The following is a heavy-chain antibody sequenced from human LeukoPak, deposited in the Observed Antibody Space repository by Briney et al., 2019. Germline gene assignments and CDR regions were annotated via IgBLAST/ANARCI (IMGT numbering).Heavy chain of an antibody. Sequence: HSGGSLRLSCAASGFTFSSYWMHWVRQAPGKGLVWVSRINSDGSSTSYADSVKGRFTISRDNAKNTLYLQMNSLRAEDTAVYYCARTGILTGYDWFDPWGQGTLVTVSS. CDR3: ARTGILTGYDWFDP. D-gene: IGHD3-9*01. V-gene: IGHV3-74*01. CDR2: INSDGSST. J-gene: IGHJ5*02. CDR1: GFTFSSYW.